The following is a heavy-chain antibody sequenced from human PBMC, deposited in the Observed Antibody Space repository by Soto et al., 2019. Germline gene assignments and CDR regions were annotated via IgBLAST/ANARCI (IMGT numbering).Heavy chain of an antibody. V-gene: IGHV3-21*04. CDR3: AGGDGTGLYNSDWSPRY. CDR1: GFTFSYYS. D-gene: IGHD6-19*01. Sequence: EVQLVESGGGLVKPGESLRVSCAASGFTFSYYSLHWVRQAPGKGLEWVSSISGRSTYIYYADRGKGRFTSSRDNANNSRCLRMGGRRAEDTAVYYCAGGDGTGLYNSDWSPRYWGQGTLVTVSS. CDR2: ISGRSTYI. J-gene: IGHJ4*02.